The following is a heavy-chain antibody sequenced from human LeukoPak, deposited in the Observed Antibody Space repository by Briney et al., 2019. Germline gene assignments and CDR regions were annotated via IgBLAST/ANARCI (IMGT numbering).Heavy chain of an antibody. D-gene: IGHD3/OR15-3a*01. Sequence: PGGSLRLSCAASGFTFSSYAMHWVRQAPGKGLEYVSAISSNGGSTYYANSVKGRFTISRDNSKNTLYLQMGSLRAEDMAVYYCARVGRDWHAFDIWGQGTMVTVSS. CDR3: ARVGRDWHAFDI. J-gene: IGHJ3*02. V-gene: IGHV3-64*01. CDR1: GFTFSSYA. CDR2: ISSNGGST.